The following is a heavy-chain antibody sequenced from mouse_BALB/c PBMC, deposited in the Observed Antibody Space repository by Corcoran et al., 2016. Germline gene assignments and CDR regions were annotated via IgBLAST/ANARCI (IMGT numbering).Heavy chain of an antibody. J-gene: IGHJ3*01. CDR1: GYTFTEYT. CDR2: INPNNGGT. Sequence: VQLQQSGPVLVKPGASVKISCKTSGYTFTEYTMHWEKQSHGKGLVWIGGINPNNGGTSYNQKFKGKATLTVDKSSSTAYMELRSLTSEDSAVYFCARGREYGIPFAYWGQGTLVTVSA. V-gene: IGHV1-18*01. D-gene: IGHD2-10*02. CDR3: ARGREYGIPFAY.